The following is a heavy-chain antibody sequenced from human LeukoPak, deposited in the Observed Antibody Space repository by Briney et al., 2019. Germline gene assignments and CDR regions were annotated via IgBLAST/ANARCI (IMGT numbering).Heavy chain of an antibody. V-gene: IGHV4-34*01. D-gene: IGHD3/OR15-3a*01. CDR3: ARARFGLTNAFDI. CDR1: GGSFSGYY. J-gene: IGHJ3*02. Sequence: SETLSLTCAVYGGSFSGYYWSWIRQPPGKGLEWIGEINHSGSTNYNPSLKSRVTISVDTSKNQFSLKLSSVTAADTAVYYCARARFGLTNAFDIWGQGTVVTVSS. CDR2: INHSGST.